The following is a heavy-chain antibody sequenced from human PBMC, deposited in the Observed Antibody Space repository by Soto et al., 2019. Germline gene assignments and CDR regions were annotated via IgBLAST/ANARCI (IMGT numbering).Heavy chain of an antibody. J-gene: IGHJ4*02. CDR2: IWYDGSNK. CDR3: ARDRYYYGSGSSYYFDY. CDR1: GFTFSSYG. D-gene: IGHD3-10*01. Sequence: QVHLVESGGGVVQPGRALRLSCAASGFTFSSYGMHWVRQAPGKGLKWVAVIWYDGSNKYYADSVKGRFTISRDNSKNTLYLQKNSLRAEDTAVYYCARDRYYYGSGSSYYFDYWGQGTLVTVSS. V-gene: IGHV3-33*01.